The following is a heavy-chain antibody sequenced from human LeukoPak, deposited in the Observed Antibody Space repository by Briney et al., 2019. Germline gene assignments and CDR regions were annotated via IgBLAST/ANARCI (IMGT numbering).Heavy chain of an antibody. Sequence: GGSLRLSCASSGFTFSLYDMNWVRQAPGKGLEWISYISTMSSTKYYADSVKGRFTISRDNAKNSLYLQMNSLRDEDTAVYYCAKGKIGYYYCDYDGFWGQGTLVTVSS. CDR3: AKGKIGYYYCDYDGF. CDR2: ISTMSSTK. CDR1: GFTFSLYD. J-gene: IGHJ4*02. V-gene: IGHV3-48*02. D-gene: IGHD4-17*01.